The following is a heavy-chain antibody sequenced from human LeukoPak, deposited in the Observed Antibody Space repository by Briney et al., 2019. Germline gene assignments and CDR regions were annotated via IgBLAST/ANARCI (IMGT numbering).Heavy chain of an antibody. Sequence: PGGSLRLSCAASGFTFSSYWMSWVRQAPGKGLEGGANIKQDGSEKYCVDSVKGRFTISRDNAKNSLYLQMNSMRAEATDVYYCARAVSGSFYDGDGFDYWGQGTLAPVSS. J-gene: IGHJ4*02. CDR1: GFTFSSYW. D-gene: IGHD1-26*01. CDR3: ARAVSGSFYDGDGFDY. CDR2: IKQDGSEK. V-gene: IGHV3-7*01.